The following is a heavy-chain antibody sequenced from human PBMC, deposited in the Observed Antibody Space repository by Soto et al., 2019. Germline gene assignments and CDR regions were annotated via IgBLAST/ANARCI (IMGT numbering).Heavy chain of an antibody. D-gene: IGHD2-21*02. CDR1: VFTVSSNY. CDR2: IYSGGST. V-gene: IGHV3-53*04. J-gene: IGHJ5*02. CDR3: ARGRDCGGDCPNWFDP. Sequence: EVQLVESGGGLVQPGGSLRLSCAASVFTVSSNYMSWVLQAPGKGLEWVSVIYSGGSTYYADSVKGRFTISRHNSKNTLYLQMNSLRAEDTAVYYCARGRDCGGDCPNWFDPWGQEPWSPSPQ.